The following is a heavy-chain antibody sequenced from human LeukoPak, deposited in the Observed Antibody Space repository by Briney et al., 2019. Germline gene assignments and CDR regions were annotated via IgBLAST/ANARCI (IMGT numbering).Heavy chain of an antibody. D-gene: IGHD2/OR15-2a*01. J-gene: IGHJ4*02. CDR1: GFTFRSYG. CDR3: ARDNKRFSCDY. V-gene: IGHV3-30*02. CDR2: IPDDGRNI. Sequence: GGSLRLSCAASGFTFRSYGMHWVHQAPGKGLEWVALIPDDGRNIYYTDSVKGRFTISRDSSKNTLSLQMSSLRVEDTAVYYCARDNKRFSCDYWGQRTLVTVSS.